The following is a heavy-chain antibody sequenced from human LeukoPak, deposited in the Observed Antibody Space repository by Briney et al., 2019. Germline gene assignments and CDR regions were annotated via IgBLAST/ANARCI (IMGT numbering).Heavy chain of an antibody. Sequence: GESLKISCKGSGYSFTSYCIGWVRQMPGKGLEWMGIIYPGDSDTRYSPSFQGQVTISADKSISTAYLQWSSLKASDTAMYYCARHGYYDSSGYYFDYWGQGTLVTVSS. D-gene: IGHD3-22*01. CDR2: IYPGDSDT. CDR3: ARHGYYDSSGYYFDY. CDR1: GYSFTSYC. V-gene: IGHV5-51*01. J-gene: IGHJ4*02.